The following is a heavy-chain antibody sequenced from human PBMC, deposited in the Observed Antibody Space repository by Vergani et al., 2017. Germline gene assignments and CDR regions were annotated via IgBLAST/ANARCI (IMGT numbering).Heavy chain of an antibody. CDR2: IYYSGST. D-gene: IGHD4-17*01. CDR3: ARVTDYGDSWYYFDY. V-gene: IGHV4-59*01. Sequence: QVQLQESGPGLVKPSETLSLTCTVSGGSISSYYWSWIRQPPGKGLEWIGYIYYSGSTNYNPSLKSRVTISVDTSKNQFSLKLSSVTAADKAVYYCARVTDYGDSWYYFDYWGQGTLVTVSS. CDR1: GGSISSYY. J-gene: IGHJ4*02.